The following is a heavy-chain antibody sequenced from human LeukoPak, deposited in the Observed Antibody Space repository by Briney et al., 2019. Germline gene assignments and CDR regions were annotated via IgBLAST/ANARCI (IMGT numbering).Heavy chain of an antibody. J-gene: IGHJ6*02. D-gene: IGHD2-8*01. Sequence: PSETLSLTCTVSGGSISSYYWSWIRQPPGKGLEWIGYIYYRGSTNYNPSLKSRVTISVDKSKDQLSLRLTSVTAADTAVYYCARDNGAIRAYYYHGMDVWGQGTTVTVSS. CDR3: ARDNGAIRAYYYHGMDV. CDR2: IYYRGST. CDR1: GGSISSYY. V-gene: IGHV4-59*12.